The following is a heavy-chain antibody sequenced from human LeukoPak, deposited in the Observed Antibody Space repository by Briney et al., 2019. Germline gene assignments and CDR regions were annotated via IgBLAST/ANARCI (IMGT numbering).Heavy chain of an antibody. V-gene: IGHV3-15*01. CDR1: GFTIGTAW. J-gene: IGHJ6*04. D-gene: IGHD3-3*02. CDR2: IKSEGEGATT. CDR3: IAHFPYFYGFDV. Sequence: GGSLRLSCVSSGFTIGTAWMSWVRQAPGKGLEWLGHIKSEGEGATTDYAAPARGRFAISRDDSKNMIYLQVSSLKIDDTAIYYCIAHFPYFYGFDVWGKGTTVTVSS.